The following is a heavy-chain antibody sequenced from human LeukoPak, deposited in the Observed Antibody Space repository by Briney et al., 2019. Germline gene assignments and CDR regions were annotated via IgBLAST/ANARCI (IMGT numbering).Heavy chain of an antibody. CDR1: GGSISSYY. CDR2: IYTSGST. V-gene: IGHV4-4*07. CDR3: ARGDVDYYDSSGYFDY. J-gene: IGHJ4*02. D-gene: IGHD3-22*01. Sequence: SETLSLTCTVSGGSISSYYWSWIRQPAGKGLEWIGRIYTSGSTNYNPSLKSRVTMSVDTSKNQFSLKLSSVTAADTAVYYCARGDVDYYDSSGYFDYWGQGTLVTVSS.